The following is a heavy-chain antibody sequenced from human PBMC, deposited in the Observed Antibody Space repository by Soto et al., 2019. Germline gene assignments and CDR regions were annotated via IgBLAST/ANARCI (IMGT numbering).Heavy chain of an antibody. J-gene: IGHJ5*02. CDR2: MNPNSRNT. CDR3: VRMASSGTLNWFDP. CDR1: ESTXKNFD. D-gene: IGHD1-1*01. V-gene: IGHV1-8*01. Sequence: SXKVSYRASESTXKNFDISLVRQATGQGLEWMGWMNPNSRNTGYALKFQGRVSMTRNTSIYTVYLELSSLASYDTSVYYCVRMASSGTLNWFDPWGQGTLGTVS.